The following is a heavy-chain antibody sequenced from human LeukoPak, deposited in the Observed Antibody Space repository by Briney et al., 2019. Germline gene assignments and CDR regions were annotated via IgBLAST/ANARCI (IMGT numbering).Heavy chain of an antibody. J-gene: IGHJ4*02. CDR3: ARLTVGALDC. CDR2: INHSGST. D-gene: IGHD1-26*01. CDR1: DGSLSGHY. Sequence: PSETLSLTCAVYDGSLSGHYWSWIRQTPGKGLEWIGEINHSGSTNYNPSLKSRVTISGDTSKNQFSLKVTSVTAADTAVYYCARLTVGALDCWGQGTLDTVSS. V-gene: IGHV4-34*01.